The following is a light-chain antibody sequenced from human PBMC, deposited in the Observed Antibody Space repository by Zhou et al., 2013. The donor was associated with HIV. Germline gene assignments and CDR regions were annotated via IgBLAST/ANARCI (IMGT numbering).Light chain of an antibody. CDR2: GAS. CDR3: QHYGSSSRT. Sequence: EIVLTQSPGTLSLSPGERATLSCRASQSVSSTYLAWYQQKPGQAPRLLIYGASSRATGIPDRFSGSGSGTDFTLTISRLEPEDFAVYYCQHYGSSSRTFGQGTKLXIK. V-gene: IGKV3-20*01. J-gene: IGKJ2*01. CDR1: QSVSSTY.